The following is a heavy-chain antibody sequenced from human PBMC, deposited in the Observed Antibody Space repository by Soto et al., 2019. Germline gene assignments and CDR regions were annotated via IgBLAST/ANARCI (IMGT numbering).Heavy chain of an antibody. V-gene: IGHV1-8*01. CDR2: MNPNSGNT. D-gene: IGHD3-3*01. J-gene: IGHJ6*03. CDR1: GYTFTSYD. Sequence: ASVKVSCKASGYTFTSYDINWVRQATGQGLEWMGWMNPNSGNTGYAQKFQGRVTMTRNTSISTAYMELSSLRSEDTAVYYCARGDDFWPYYYMDVWSKGTTVTVSS. CDR3: ARGDDFWPYYYMDV.